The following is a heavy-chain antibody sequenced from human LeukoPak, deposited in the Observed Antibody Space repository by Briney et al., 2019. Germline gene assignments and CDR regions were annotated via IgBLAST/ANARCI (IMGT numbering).Heavy chain of an antibody. CDR3: ARDGSLKPDFDY. J-gene: IGHJ4*02. V-gene: IGHV1-18*01. CDR2: ISAYNGNT. D-gene: IGHD5-12*01. Sequence: ASVKVSCKASGGTFSSHAISWVRQAPGQGLEWMGWISAYNGNTNYAQKLQGRVTMTTDTSTSTAYMELRSLRSDDTAVYYCARDGSLKPDFDYWGQGTLVTVSS. CDR1: GGTFSSHA.